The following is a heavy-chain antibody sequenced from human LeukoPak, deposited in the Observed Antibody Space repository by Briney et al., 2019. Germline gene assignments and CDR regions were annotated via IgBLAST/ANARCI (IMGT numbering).Heavy chain of an antibody. CDR3: ARDIRRSYWYFDL. CDR1: GYTFTDYY. J-gene: IGHJ2*01. CDR2: INPDSGGT. Sequence: ASVKVSCKAFGYTFTDYYLHWVRQAPGQGPEWMGWINPDSGGTKYAQKFQGRVTMTRDTSVNTAYMEPSRVTSDDTAVYYCARDIRRSYWYFDLWGRGTLVTVSS. V-gene: IGHV1-2*02. D-gene: IGHD2-21*01.